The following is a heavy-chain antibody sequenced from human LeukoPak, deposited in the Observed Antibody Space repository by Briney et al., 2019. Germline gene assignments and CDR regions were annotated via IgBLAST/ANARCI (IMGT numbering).Heavy chain of an antibody. J-gene: IGHJ5*02. CDR2: INPNSGDT. Sequence: ASVKVSCKASGYTFSDYYIHWVRQTPGQGLEWMGWINPNSGDTNYAQKFQGRVTMTRDTSISTAYMDLSSLRSDDTAMYYCARDVGITVADSFDPWGQGTLVTVSS. CDR1: GYTFSDYY. V-gene: IGHV1-2*02. CDR3: ARDVGITVADSFDP. D-gene: IGHD6-13*01.